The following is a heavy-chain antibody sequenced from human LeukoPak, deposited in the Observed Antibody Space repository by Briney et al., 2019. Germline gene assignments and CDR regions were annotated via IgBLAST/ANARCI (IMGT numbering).Heavy chain of an antibody. V-gene: IGHV3-7*01. CDR2: IKKDGTEK. J-gene: IGHJ4*02. CDR3: ARSLGWVQDY. D-gene: IGHD3-10*01. Sequence: PGRSLRLSCVASGFSLSNYWMHWVRQAPGKGLEWVANIKKDGTEKYYLDSVKGRFTISRDNAGNSLYLQINSLRAEDTAVYYCARSLGWVQDYWGQGTLITVSS. CDR1: GFSLSNYW.